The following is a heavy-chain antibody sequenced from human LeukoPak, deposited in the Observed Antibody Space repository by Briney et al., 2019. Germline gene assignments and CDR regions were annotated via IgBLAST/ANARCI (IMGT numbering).Heavy chain of an antibody. J-gene: IGHJ4*02. V-gene: IGHV3-21*04. CDR1: GFTFSSYS. CDR2: ISSSSSYI. CDR3: ANEIRPNDY. D-gene: IGHD4-17*01. Sequence: PGGSLRLSCAASGFTFSSYSMNWVRQAPGKGLEWVSSISSSSSYIYYGDSVKGRFLISRDNSKNTLYLQMNSLRVEDTAVYFCANEIRPNDYWGQGTLVTVAS.